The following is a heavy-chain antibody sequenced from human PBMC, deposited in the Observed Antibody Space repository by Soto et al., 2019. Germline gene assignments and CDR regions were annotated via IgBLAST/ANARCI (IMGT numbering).Heavy chain of an antibody. CDR1: GGSISSSSYY. Sequence: SETLSLTCTVSGGSISSSSYYWGWIRQPPGKGLEWIGSIYYSGSTYYNPSLKSRVTISVDTSKNQFSLKLSSVTAADTAVYYCARWWMVTAFDYWGQGTLVTV. V-gene: IGHV4-39*01. CDR3: ARWWMVTAFDY. CDR2: IYYSGST. D-gene: IGHD2-21*02. J-gene: IGHJ4*02.